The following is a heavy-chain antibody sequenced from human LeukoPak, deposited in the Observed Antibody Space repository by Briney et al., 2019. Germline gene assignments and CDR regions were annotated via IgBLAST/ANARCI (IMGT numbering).Heavy chain of an antibody. CDR3: ARRDCSSTSCYGSAYNWFDP. Sequence: PSETLSLTCTVSGGSISSRSYYWGWIRQPPGKGLEWIGSIYYSGSTNYNPSLKSRVTISVDTSKNQFSLKLSSVTAADTAVYYCARRDCSSTSCYGSAYNWFDPWGQGTLVTVSS. D-gene: IGHD2-2*01. V-gene: IGHV4-39*07. J-gene: IGHJ5*02. CDR1: GGSISSRSYY. CDR2: IYYSGST.